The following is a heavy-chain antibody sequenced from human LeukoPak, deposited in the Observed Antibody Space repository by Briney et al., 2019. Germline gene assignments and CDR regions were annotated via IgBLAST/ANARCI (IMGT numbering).Heavy chain of an antibody. CDR1: GFTFSSYA. J-gene: IGHJ4*02. Sequence: GGSLRLSCTASGFTFSSYAMHWVRQAPGKGLEWVAVISFDGNNNYYADSVKGRFTISRDNSKKTLYLQMNSLRTEDTAVYYCAKVSVWSGYYFDYWGQGILVTVSS. D-gene: IGHD3-3*01. V-gene: IGHV3-30-3*01. CDR3: AKVSVWSGYYFDY. CDR2: ISFDGNNN.